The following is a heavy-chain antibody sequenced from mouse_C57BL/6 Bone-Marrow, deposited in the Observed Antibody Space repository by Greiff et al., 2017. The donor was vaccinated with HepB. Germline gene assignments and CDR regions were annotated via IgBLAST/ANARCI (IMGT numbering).Heavy chain of an antibody. CDR1: GFTFSNYW. Sequence: EVKLVESGGGLVQPGGSMKLSCVASGFTFSNYWMNWVRQSPEKGLEWVAQIRLKSDNYATHYAESVKGRFTISRDDYKSSVYLQMNNLRAEDTGIYYCTIYYYGSSYWYFDVWGTGTTVTVSS. D-gene: IGHD1-1*01. V-gene: IGHV6-3*01. CDR3: TIYYYGSSYWYFDV. CDR2: IRLKSDNYAT. J-gene: IGHJ1*03.